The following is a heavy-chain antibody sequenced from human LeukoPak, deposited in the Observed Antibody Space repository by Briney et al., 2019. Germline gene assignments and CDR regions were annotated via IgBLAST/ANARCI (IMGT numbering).Heavy chain of an antibody. CDR2: IIPILGIA. Sequence: SVKVSCKASGGTFSSYTISWVRQAPGQGLEWMGRIIPILGIANYAQKFQGRVTITADESTSTAYMELSSLRSEDTAVYYCARASDYDFWSGYPTYYFDYWGQGTLVTVSS. V-gene: IGHV1-69*02. D-gene: IGHD3-3*01. CDR3: ARASDYDFWSGYPTYYFDY. CDR1: GGTFSSYT. J-gene: IGHJ4*02.